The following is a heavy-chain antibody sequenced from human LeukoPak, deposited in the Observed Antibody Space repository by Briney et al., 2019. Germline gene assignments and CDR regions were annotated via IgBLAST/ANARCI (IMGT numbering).Heavy chain of an antibody. V-gene: IGHV3-23*01. CDR1: GFTFYNYA. D-gene: IGHD3-22*01. CDR3: ARALYYYDSSGSPDY. CDR2: ISGRGDSA. Sequence: GGSLRLSCAASGFTFYNYAINWVRQAPGKGLEWVSGISGRGDSAYYTDSVKGRVTISRDNSKNTLHLQMISLRVGDTAVYYCARALYYYDSSGSPDYWGQGTLVTVSS. J-gene: IGHJ4*02.